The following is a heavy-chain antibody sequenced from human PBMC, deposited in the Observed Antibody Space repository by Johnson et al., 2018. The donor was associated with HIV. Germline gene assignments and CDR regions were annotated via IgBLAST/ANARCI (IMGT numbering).Heavy chain of an antibody. CDR2: ISSGGNSI. D-gene: IGHD5-12*01. CDR1: GFTFSDYY. J-gene: IGHJ3*02. Sequence: QVQLLESGGGVVQPGRSLRLSCAASGFTFSDYYISWIRQAPGKGLEWVSYISSGGNSIYYADSVKGRFTISRDNAKNSLFLQMNSLTAEATAVYYCARLVATKDYAFDIWGQGTLVTVSS. CDR3: ARLVATKDYAFDI. V-gene: IGHV3-11*04.